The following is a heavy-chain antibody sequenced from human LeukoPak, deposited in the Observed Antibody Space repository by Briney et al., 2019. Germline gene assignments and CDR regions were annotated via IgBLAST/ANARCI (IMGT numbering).Heavy chain of an antibody. J-gene: IGHJ2*01. Sequence: SETLSLTCTVSGGSISGYYWNWVRQPAWKGLEWIGRIYTSGNTNYNPSLKSRVTMSVDTSKNQFSLKLSSVTAADTAVYYCARDALYCSSTSCYRYWYFDLWGRGTLVTVSS. D-gene: IGHD2-2*01. CDR3: ARDALYCSSTSCYRYWYFDL. CDR1: GGSISGYY. CDR2: IYTSGNT. V-gene: IGHV4-4*07.